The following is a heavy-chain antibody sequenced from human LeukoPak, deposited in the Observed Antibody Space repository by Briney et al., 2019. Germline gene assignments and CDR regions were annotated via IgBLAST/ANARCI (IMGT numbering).Heavy chain of an antibody. Sequence: GGSLRLSCAASEFAFSTYNMNWVRQAPGKGLEWVSSISSSSSYIYYADSVKGRFTISRDNAKNSLYLQMNSLRAEDTAVYYCARESSAAGPCDYWGQGTLVTVSS. CDR2: ISSSSSYI. CDR1: EFAFSTYN. D-gene: IGHD6-13*01. CDR3: ARESSAAGPCDY. V-gene: IGHV3-21*01. J-gene: IGHJ4*02.